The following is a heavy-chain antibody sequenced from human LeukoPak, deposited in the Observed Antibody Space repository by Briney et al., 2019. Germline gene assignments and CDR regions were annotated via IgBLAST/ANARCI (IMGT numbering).Heavy chain of an antibody. CDR1: GYTFSGYG. V-gene: IGHV3-30*18. Sequence: GGSLRLSCAASGYTFSGYGMHWVRQAPGKGLEWVAVISYDGSNKYYADSVKGRFTISRDNSKNTLYLQMNSLRAEDTAVYYCAKDNRDGYQFYYYYGMDVWGQGTTVTVSS. CDR3: AKDNRDGYQFYYYYGMDV. J-gene: IGHJ6*02. CDR2: ISYDGSNK. D-gene: IGHD5-24*01.